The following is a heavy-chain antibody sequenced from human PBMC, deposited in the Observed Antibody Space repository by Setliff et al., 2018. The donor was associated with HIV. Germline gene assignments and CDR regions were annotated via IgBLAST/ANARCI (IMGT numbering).Heavy chain of an antibody. Sequence: HPGGSLRLSCTASGFTFINYEMNWVRQAPGKGLEWVAYISYSGSAIHYADSVKGRFTISRDNAKNSLFLQMNNLRPEDTATYYCVRDPIEGSPDYFDYWGQGALVTVSS. CDR3: VRDPIEGSPDYFDY. D-gene: IGHD1-26*01. V-gene: IGHV3-48*03. CDR2: ISYSGSAI. J-gene: IGHJ4*02. CDR1: GFTFINYE.